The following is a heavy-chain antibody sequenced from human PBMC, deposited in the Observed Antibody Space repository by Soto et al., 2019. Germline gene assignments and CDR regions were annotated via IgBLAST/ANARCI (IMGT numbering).Heavy chain of an antibody. CDR1: GFTFSSYE. J-gene: IGHJ3*02. CDR3: ARESRFLEWLYAFDI. CDR2: ISSSGSTI. D-gene: IGHD3-3*01. Sequence: ESGGGLVQPGGSLRLSCAASGFTFSSYEMNWVRQAPGKGLEWVSYISSSGSTIYYADSVKGRFTISRDNAKNSLYLQMNSLRAEDTAVYYCARESRFLEWLYAFDIWGQGTMVTVSS. V-gene: IGHV3-48*03.